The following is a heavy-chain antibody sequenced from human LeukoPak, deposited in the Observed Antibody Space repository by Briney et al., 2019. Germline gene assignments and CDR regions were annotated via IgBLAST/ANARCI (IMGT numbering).Heavy chain of an antibody. V-gene: IGHV3-69-1*02. CDR2: Y. D-gene: IGHD3-10*02. J-gene: IGHJ6*04. Sequence: GGSLRLSCAASGFTFKLGPPGSREGAGVGFIHYVKGRFTISRDNAKNSLYLQMNSLRAEDTAIYYCAELGITMIGGVWGKGTTVTISS. CDR3: AELGITMIGGV. CDR1: GFTF.